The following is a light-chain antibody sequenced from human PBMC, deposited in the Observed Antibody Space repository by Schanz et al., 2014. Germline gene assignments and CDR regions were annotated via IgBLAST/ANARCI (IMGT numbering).Light chain of an antibody. V-gene: IGLV2-8*01. Sequence: QSALTQPPSASGSPGQSVTISCTGTSSDVGNYNFVSWYQHHPGKAPKLMIFDVNQRPSGVPDRFSGSKSGNTASLTVSGLQAEDEADYYCSSYAGNNKLLFGGGTKLTVL. CDR2: DVN. CDR1: SSDVGNYNF. CDR3: SSYAGNNKLL. J-gene: IGLJ2*01.